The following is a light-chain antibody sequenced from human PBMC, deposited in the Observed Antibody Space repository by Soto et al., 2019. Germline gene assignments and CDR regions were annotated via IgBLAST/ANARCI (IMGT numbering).Light chain of an antibody. CDR1: SSDVGGFNY. J-gene: IGLJ1*01. CDR3: SSYAVTNIFV. V-gene: IGLV2-8*01. Sequence: QSALTQPPPASGSPGQSVTISCSGTSSDVGGFNYVSWYQQHPGRAPKVLIYEVNKRPSGVPDRFSGSKSGSTASLTVSGLQAEDEAEYYCSSYAVTNIFVFGTGTKVTVL. CDR2: EVN.